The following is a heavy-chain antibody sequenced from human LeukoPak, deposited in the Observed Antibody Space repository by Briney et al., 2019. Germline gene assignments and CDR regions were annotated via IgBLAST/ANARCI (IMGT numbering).Heavy chain of an antibody. J-gene: IGHJ1*01. Sequence: PGGSLRLSCAASGFTFSSYAMHWVRQAPGKGLEWVAVISYDGSNRYYADSVKGRFTISRDNSKNTLYLQMNSLRAEDTALYYCAKDFAKYCSGGCDFQHWGQGTLVTVSS. CDR1: GFTFSSYA. V-gene: IGHV3-30*18. D-gene: IGHD2-15*01. CDR2: ISYDGSNR. CDR3: AKDFAKYCSGGCDFQH.